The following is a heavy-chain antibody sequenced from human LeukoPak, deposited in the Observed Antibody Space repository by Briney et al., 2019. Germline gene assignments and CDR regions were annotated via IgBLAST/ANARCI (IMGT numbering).Heavy chain of an antibody. D-gene: IGHD2-15*01. J-gene: IGHJ3*02. Sequence: SETLSLTCTVSGDSINNYYWSWIRQPPGKGLEWIGYIYYSGSTNYNPSLKSRVTISVDTSKNQFSLKLSSVTAADTAVYYCARDPDPYCSGGSCYWFDIWGQGTMVTVSS. CDR1: GDSINNYY. CDR2: IYYSGST. V-gene: IGHV4-59*01. CDR3: ARDPDPYCSGGSCYWFDI.